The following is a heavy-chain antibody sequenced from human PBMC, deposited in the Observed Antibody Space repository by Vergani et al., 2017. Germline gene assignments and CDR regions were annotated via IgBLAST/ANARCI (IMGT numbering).Heavy chain of an antibody. CDR1: GITFWKFG. V-gene: IGHV3-9*01. D-gene: IGHD6-13*01. CDR2: ISWNSGAV. Sequence: EVDLVESGGGLAQPGGSLRLSCEASGITFWKFGMHWVRQGPGKGLEWVSGISWNSGAVDYADSVRGRFTITRDNAKNSLFLDMSSLRAEDTAVYYCVRDVRVSRTWGQGRLVAVSS. CDR3: VRDVRVSRT. J-gene: IGHJ3*01.